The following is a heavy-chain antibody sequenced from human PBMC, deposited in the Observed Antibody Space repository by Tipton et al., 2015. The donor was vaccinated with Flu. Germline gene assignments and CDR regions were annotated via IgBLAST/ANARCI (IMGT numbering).Heavy chain of an antibody. D-gene: IGHD3-22*01. CDR2: IIWNDGAV. J-gene: IGHJ4*02. CDR3: AKDPRGDSGGHSYFDF. CDR1: GFTFNDYA. V-gene: IGHV3-9*01. Sequence: AVSGFTFNDYAIHWVRQPPGRGLEWVSGIIWNDGAVGYADSVKGRFTVSRDNAKNSLYLQMNSLRAEDTAFYYCAKDPRGDSGGHSYFDFWGQGTLVTVSS.